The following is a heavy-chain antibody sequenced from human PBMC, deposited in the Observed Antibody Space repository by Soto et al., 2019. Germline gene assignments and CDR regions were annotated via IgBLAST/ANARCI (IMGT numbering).Heavy chain of an antibody. V-gene: IGHV4-39*02. CDR3: ARDGSTSGTYAYFDY. D-gene: IGHD3-16*01. J-gene: IGHJ4*02. CDR1: GGSISSSSYY. CDR2: IYYSGST. Sequence: SETLSLTCTVSGGSISSSSYYWGWIRQPPGKGLEWIGSIYYSGSTYYNPSLKSRVTISVDTSKNQFSLKLSSVTAADTAVYSCARDGSTSGTYAYFDYWGQGTLVTVSS.